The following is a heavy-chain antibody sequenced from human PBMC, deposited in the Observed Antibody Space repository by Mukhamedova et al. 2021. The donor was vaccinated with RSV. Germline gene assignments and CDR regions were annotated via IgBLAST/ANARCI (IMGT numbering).Heavy chain of an antibody. J-gene: IGHJ4*02. D-gene: IGHD6-13*01. V-gene: IGHV1-46*04. Sequence: AEYMGGRVTMTRDTSTSTVYMELSSLRSEDTAVYYCARGRSIAAAGSLDYWGQGTLVTVSS. CDR3: ARGRSIAAAGSLDY.